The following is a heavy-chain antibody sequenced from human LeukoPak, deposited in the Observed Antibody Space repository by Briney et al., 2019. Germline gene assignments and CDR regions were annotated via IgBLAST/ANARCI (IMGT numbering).Heavy chain of an antibody. V-gene: IGHV5-51*01. Sequence: GESLKISCKGSGYSFTSYWISWVRQMPGKGLELMGIIFPSDSDTRYSPSFQGQVTISADKSINTAYLQWSSLKASDTAMYYCARAGRTSARWFDLWRQGTLVTVSS. CDR2: IFPSDSDT. CDR3: ARAGRTSARWFDL. CDR1: GYSFTSYW. J-gene: IGHJ5*02.